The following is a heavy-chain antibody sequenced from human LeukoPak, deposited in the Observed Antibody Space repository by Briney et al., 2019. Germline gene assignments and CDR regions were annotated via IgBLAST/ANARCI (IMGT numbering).Heavy chain of an antibody. Sequence: GESLKISCKGSGYRFTNYWIGWVRQMPGKGLEWMGIIYPGDSNTRYSPSFQGQVTISADKSISTAYLQWSSLKASDTAMYYCARWSGSPAFDIWGQGTMVTVSS. D-gene: IGHD1-26*01. J-gene: IGHJ3*02. CDR1: GYRFTNYW. CDR3: ARWSGSPAFDI. V-gene: IGHV5-51*01. CDR2: IYPGDSNT.